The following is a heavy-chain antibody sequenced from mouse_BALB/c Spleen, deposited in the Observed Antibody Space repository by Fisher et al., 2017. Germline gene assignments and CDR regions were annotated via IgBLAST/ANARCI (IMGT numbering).Heavy chain of an antibody. CDR3: ARSRVLNYYAMDY. Sequence: RFTISRDNPKNTLFLQMTSLRSEDTAMYYCARSRVLNYYAMDYWGQGTSVTVSS. V-gene: IGHV5-17*02. J-gene: IGHJ4*01.